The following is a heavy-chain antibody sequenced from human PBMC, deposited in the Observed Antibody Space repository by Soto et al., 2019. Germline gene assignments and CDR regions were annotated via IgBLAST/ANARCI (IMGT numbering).Heavy chain of an antibody. CDR2: ISAYSGNT. D-gene: IGHD3-3*01. V-gene: IGHV1-18*01. CDR1: GYTFTSYG. J-gene: IGHJ5*02. CDR3: ARMEATYYDFWRGPNWFDP. Sequence: GASVKVSCKASGYTFTSYGISWVRQAPGQGLEWMGWISAYSGNTNYAQKLQGRVTMTTDTSTSTAYMELRSLRSDDTAVYYCARMEATYYDFWRGPNWFDPWGQGTLVTVSS.